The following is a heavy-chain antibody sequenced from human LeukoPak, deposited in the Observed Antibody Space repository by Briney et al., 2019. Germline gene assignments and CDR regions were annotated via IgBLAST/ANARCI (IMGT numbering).Heavy chain of an antibody. CDR2: ISSSGSSI. CDR3: ARLGIVGATAVDY. D-gene: IGHD1-26*01. CDR1: GFTFSDYY. J-gene: IGHJ4*02. Sequence: PGGSLRLSCAASGFTFSDYYMSWIRQAPGKGLEWVSYISSSGSSIYYADSVKGRFTISRDNAKNSLYLQMNSLRAEDTAVYYCARLGIVGATAVDYWGQGTLVTVSS. V-gene: IGHV3-11*01.